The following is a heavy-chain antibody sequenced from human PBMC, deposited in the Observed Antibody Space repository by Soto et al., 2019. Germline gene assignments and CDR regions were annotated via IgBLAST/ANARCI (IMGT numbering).Heavy chain of an antibody. Sequence: GASVKVSCKASGYTFTGYYMHWVRQAPGQGLEWMGWINPNSGGTNYAQKFQGWVTMTRDTSISTAYMELSRLRSDDTAVYYCARGGNQLLLAPHYYYYGMDVWGQGTTVTVSS. CDR3: ARGGNQLLLAPHYYYYGMDV. CDR1: GYTFTGYY. J-gene: IGHJ6*02. V-gene: IGHV1-2*04. CDR2: INPNSGGT. D-gene: IGHD2-2*01.